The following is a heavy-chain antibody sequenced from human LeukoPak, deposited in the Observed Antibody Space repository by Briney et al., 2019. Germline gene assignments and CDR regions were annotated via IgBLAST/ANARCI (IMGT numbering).Heavy chain of an antibody. CDR3: ARDLYGGYIDY. CDR1: GFTVSSNC. J-gene: IGHJ4*02. D-gene: IGHD4-23*01. V-gene: IGHV3-53*01. Sequence: GGSLRLSCAASGFTVSSNCMSWVRQAPGKGLEWVSVIYSGGNTYYADSVKGRFTISRDNSKNTLYLQMNSLRAEDTAVYYCARDLYGGYIDYWGQGTLVTVSS. CDR2: IYSGGNT.